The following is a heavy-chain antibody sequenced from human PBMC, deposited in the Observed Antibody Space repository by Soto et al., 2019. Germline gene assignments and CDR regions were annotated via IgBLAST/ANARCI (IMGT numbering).Heavy chain of an antibody. Sequence: QLQLQESGPGLVKPSETLSLTCTVSGGSISSSSYYWGWIRQPPGKGLEWIGSIYYSGSTYYNPSLTSRVTISVDTSKNQFSLKLSSVPAADTAVYYCAGMVRGVGSYWGQGTLVTVSS. CDR3: AGMVRGVGSY. CDR2: IYYSGST. V-gene: IGHV4-39*01. CDR1: GGSISSSSYY. D-gene: IGHD3-10*01. J-gene: IGHJ4*02.